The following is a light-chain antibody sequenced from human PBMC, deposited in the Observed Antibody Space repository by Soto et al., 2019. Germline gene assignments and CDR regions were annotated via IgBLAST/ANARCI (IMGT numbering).Light chain of an antibody. J-gene: IGKJ5*01. V-gene: IGKV3-11*01. CDR1: QSISSY. CDR3: QHRSNLPIT. CDR2: DAS. Sequence: EIVLTQSPATLSLSPGERATLSCRASQSISSYLDWYQQERGQAPRLLIYDASKMATGIPARFSGSGSGTDFTLTISSLEPEDFAVYYCQHRSNLPITFGQGTQLEIK.